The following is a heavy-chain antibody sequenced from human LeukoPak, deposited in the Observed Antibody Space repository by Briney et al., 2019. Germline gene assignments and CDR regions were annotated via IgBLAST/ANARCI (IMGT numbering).Heavy chain of an antibody. D-gene: IGHD3-22*01. CDR3: ARDLEDSSPFGAFDM. V-gene: IGHV3-48*04. CDR1: GFTFSSYS. CDR2: ISSSGTTI. J-gene: IGHJ3*02. Sequence: GGSLRLSCAASGFTFSSYSMNWVRQAPGKGLEWVSYISSSGTTIYYADSVKGRFTISRDNAKNSVHLQMNSLRAEDTAVYYCARDLEDSSPFGAFDMWGQGTMVTVSS.